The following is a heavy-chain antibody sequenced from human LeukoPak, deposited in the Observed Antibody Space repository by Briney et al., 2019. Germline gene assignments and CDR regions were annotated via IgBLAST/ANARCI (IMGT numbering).Heavy chain of an antibody. CDR1: GFTFSNAW. CDR3: TTDIVVVPAAIGYYGMDV. J-gene: IGHJ6*02. Sequence: GGSLRLSCVASGFTFSNAWMSWVRQAPGKGLEWVGRIKSKTDGGTTDYAAPVKGRFTISRDDSKNTLYLQMNSLKTEDTAVYYCTTDIVVVPAAIGYYGMDVWGQGTTVTVSS. V-gene: IGHV3-15*01. D-gene: IGHD2-2*01. CDR2: IKSKTDGGTT.